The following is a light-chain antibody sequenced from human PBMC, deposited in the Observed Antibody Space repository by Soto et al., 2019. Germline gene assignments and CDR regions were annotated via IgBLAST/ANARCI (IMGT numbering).Light chain of an antibody. J-gene: IGKJ3*01. Sequence: EIVLMQSPDTLSLSPGERATLSCRASETISSHYIAWYQQKPGQAPRLLIFGASTRATGIPERFSGSWSGTDFTLTISRLDPEDFAVYYCQNFGDSPFTFGPGTKVDIK. CDR1: ETISSHY. V-gene: IGKV3-20*01. CDR2: GAS. CDR3: QNFGDSPFT.